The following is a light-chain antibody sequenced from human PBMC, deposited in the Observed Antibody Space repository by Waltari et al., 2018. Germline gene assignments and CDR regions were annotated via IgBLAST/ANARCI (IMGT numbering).Light chain of an antibody. CDR1: QSVKNN. CDR3: QQYNNWPYT. J-gene: IGKJ2*01. CDR2: GAS. Sequence: EVVMTQSPATLSVSPGERATLSCRASQSVKNNLVWYQQKPGQAPRLLIYGASTRATGIPVRFSGSGFGTEFTLTISSLQSEDFAVYYCQQYNNWPYTFGQGTKLEIK. V-gene: IGKV3-15*01.